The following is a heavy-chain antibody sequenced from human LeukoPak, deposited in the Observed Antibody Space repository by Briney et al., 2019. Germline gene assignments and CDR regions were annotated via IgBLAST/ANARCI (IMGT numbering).Heavy chain of an antibody. Sequence: SETLSLTYTVSGGSISSSSYSWGWIRQPPGEGLEWIGSFYYSGSTYYNPSLKSRVTISVDTSKNQFSLKLSSVTAADTAVYYCAREGGVYCSGGSCYDYWGQGTLVTVSS. V-gene: IGHV4-39*07. CDR3: AREGGVYCSGGSCYDY. CDR2: FYYSGST. D-gene: IGHD2-15*01. CDR1: GGSISSSSYS. J-gene: IGHJ4*02.